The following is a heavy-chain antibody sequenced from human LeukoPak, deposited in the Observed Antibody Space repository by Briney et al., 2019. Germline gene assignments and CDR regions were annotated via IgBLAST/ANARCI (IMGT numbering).Heavy chain of an antibody. D-gene: IGHD3-10*01. Sequence: ASVKVSCKASGDTFSNYAFSWVRQAPGQGLEWMGGIIPIFGTANYAQKFQGRVTITADKSTSTAYMELSSLRSEDTAVYYCARGVRWFGEFDAFDIWGQGTMVTVSS. J-gene: IGHJ3*02. CDR2: IIPIFGTA. CDR3: ARGVRWFGEFDAFDI. V-gene: IGHV1-69*06. CDR1: GDTFSNYA.